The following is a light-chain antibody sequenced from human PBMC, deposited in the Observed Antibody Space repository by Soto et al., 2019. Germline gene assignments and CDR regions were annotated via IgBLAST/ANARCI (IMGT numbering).Light chain of an antibody. CDR2: GAS. J-gene: IGKJ1*01. Sequence: EIVLTQSPGTLSLSPGERATLSCRASQSVSSSYLAWYQQKPGQAPRLLIYGASSRATGIPDRFSGSGSGTDFTLTISRLEPEDFAVYYCQLGPVGQGTKVDIK. V-gene: IGKV3-20*01. CDR1: QSVSSSY. CDR3: QLGP.